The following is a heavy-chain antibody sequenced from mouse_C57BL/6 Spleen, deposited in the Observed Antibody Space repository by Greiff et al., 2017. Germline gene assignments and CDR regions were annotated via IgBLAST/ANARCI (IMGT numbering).Heavy chain of an antibody. D-gene: IGHD2-12*01. Sequence: QVQLQQPGAELVRPGTSVKLSCKASGYTFTSYWMHWVKQRPGQGLEWIGVIDPSDSYTNYNQKFKGKATLTVDTSSSTAYMQLSSLTSEDSAVYYGARSPYYSDFDYWGQGTTLTVSS. CDR2: IDPSDSYT. V-gene: IGHV1-59*01. CDR1: GYTFTSYW. CDR3: ARSPYYSDFDY. J-gene: IGHJ2*01.